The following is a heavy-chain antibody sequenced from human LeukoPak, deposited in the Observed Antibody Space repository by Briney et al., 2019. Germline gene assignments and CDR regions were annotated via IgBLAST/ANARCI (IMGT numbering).Heavy chain of an antibody. D-gene: IGHD4-11*01. CDR1: GGTFSSYA. CDR3: ARDLGMTTLTYYFDY. Sequence: SVKVSCKASGGTFSSYAISWVRQAPGQGLEWMGGIIPIFGTANYAQKFQGRVTITTDESTSAAYMELRSLRSDDTAVYYCARDLGMTTLTYYFDYWGQGTLVTVSS. CDR2: IIPIFGTA. J-gene: IGHJ4*02. V-gene: IGHV1-69*05.